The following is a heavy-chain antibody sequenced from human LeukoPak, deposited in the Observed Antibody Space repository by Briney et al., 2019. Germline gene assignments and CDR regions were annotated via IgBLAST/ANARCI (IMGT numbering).Heavy chain of an antibody. CDR3: AREFRGVISYFDY. J-gene: IGHJ4*02. CDR1: GFTFSDYY. V-gene: IGHV3-11*04. CDR2: ISSSGSNI. Sequence: PGGSLRLSCAASGFTFSDYYMRWIRQAPGKGLEWVSDISSSGSNIYNADSVKGRFTISRDNAKNSLYLQMNSLRAEDTTVYYCAREFRGVISYFDYWGQGTLVTVSS. D-gene: IGHD3-10*01.